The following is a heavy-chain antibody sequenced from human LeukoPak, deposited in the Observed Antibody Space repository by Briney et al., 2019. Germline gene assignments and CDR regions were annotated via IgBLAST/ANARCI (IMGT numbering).Heavy chain of an antibody. CDR3: ASAYYYDSSGSPRGYAFNI. V-gene: IGHV4-39*01. CDR1: GGSISSSSYY. CDR2: IYYSGST. D-gene: IGHD3-22*01. J-gene: IGHJ3*02. Sequence: PETLSLTCTVSGGSISSSSYYWGWIRQPPGKGLEWIGSIYYSGSTYYNPSLKSRVTISLDTSRNQFSLKLSSETAADTAVYYCASAYYYDSSGSPRGYAFNIWGQGTMVIVSP.